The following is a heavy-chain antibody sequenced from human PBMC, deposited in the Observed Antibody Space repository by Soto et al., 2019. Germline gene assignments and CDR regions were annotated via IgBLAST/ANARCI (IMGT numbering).Heavy chain of an antibody. Sequence: ASVKVSCKASGYTFTGYYMHWVRQAPGQGLEWMGWINPNSGGTNYAQRFQGWVTMTRDTSISTAYMELRRLRSDDTAVYYCARDPDYDFWSDPDAFDIWGKGTMVTVSS. CDR3: ARDPDYDFWSDPDAFDI. D-gene: IGHD3-3*01. J-gene: IGHJ3*02. V-gene: IGHV1-2*04. CDR2: INPNSGGT. CDR1: GYTFTGYY.